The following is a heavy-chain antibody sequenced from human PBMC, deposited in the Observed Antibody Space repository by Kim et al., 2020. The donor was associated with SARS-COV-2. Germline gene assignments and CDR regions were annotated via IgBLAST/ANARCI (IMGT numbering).Heavy chain of an antibody. Sequence: GGSLRLSCAASGFTFSSYVLHWVRPAPGTGLEGVAVISYDGRNKYYADSGKGRFTISRDNSKNTLYLQMNSLRAEDTAVYYCAKDLLMYSYGLRAPDYWGQGTLVTVSS. D-gene: IGHD5-18*01. CDR3: AKDLLMYSYGLRAPDY. V-gene: IGHV3-30*18. J-gene: IGHJ4*02. CDR1: GFTFSSYV. CDR2: ISYDGRNK.